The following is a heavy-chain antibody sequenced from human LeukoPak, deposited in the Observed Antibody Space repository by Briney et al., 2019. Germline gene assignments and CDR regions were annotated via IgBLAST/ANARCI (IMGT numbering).Heavy chain of an antibody. CDR1: GFTFDDYA. CDR3: ARVPRGIAARPDGDY. CDR2: ISYDGSNK. V-gene: IGHV3-30*03. D-gene: IGHD6-6*01. J-gene: IGHJ4*02. Sequence: GGSLRLSCAASGFTFDDYAMHWVRQAPGKGLEWVAVISYDGSNKYYADSVKGRFTISRDNSKNTLYLQMNSLRAEDTAVYYCARVPRGIAARPDGDYWGQGTLVTVSS.